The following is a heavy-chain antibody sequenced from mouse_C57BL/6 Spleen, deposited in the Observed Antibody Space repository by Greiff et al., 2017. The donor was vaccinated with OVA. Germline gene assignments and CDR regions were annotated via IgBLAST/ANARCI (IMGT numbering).Heavy chain of an antibody. V-gene: IGHV1-26*01. J-gene: IGHJ4*01. CDR2: INPNNGGT. D-gene: IGHD1-1*01. Sequence: VQLQQSGPELVKPGASVKISCKASGYTFTDYYMNWVKQSHGKSLEWIGDINPNNGGTSYNQKFKGKATLTVDKSSSTAYMELRSLTSEDSAVYYCARPYYYGSSYDAMDYWGQGTSVTVSS. CDR1: GYTFTDYY. CDR3: ARPYYYGSSYDAMDY.